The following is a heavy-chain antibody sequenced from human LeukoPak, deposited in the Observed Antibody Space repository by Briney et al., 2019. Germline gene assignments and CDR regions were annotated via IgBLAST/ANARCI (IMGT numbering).Heavy chain of an antibody. V-gene: IGHV3-23*01. CDR1: GFTFSSYA. J-gene: IGHJ6*02. CDR3: ARARAGTTYYYYGMDV. Sequence: GGSLRLSCAASGFTFSSYAMSWVRQAPGKGLEWASAISGSGGSTYYADSVKGRFTISRDNSKNTLYLQMNSLRAEDTAVYYCARARAGTTYYYYGMDVWGQGTTVTVSS. D-gene: IGHD1-7*01. CDR2: ISGSGGST.